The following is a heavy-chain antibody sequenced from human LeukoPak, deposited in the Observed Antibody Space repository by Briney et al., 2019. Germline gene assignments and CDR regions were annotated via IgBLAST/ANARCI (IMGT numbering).Heavy chain of an antibody. CDR1: GGSFSGYY. Sequence: SETLSLTCAVYGGSFSGYYWSWLRQPPGKGLEWIGEINHSGSTNYNPSLKSRVTISVDTSKNQFSLKLSSVTAADTAVYYCARVLPSIAAAGTQLNWFDPWGQGTLVTVSS. J-gene: IGHJ5*02. CDR2: INHSGST. V-gene: IGHV4-34*01. CDR3: ARVLPSIAAAGTQLNWFDP. D-gene: IGHD6-13*01.